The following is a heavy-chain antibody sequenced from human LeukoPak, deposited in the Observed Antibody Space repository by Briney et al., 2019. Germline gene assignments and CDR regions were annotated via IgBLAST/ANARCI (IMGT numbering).Heavy chain of an antibody. CDR3: ARGGDGYNFYNWFDP. V-gene: IGHV6-1*01. D-gene: IGHD5-24*01. CDR2: TYHRSKWYN. J-gene: IGHJ5*02. Sequence: SQTLSLTCAISGDSVSSKSAVWNWIRQSPSRGLERLGRTYHRSKWYNEYAVSVKSRITINPDTSKNQFSLQLSSVTPEDTAVYYCARGGDGYNFYNWFDPWGQGTLVTVSS. CDR1: GDSVSSKSAV.